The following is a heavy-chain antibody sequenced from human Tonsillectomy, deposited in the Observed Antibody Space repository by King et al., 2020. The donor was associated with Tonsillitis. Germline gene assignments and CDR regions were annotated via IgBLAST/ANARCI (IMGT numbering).Heavy chain of an antibody. CDR2: ISGSGGYT. Sequence: EVQLVESGGGLVQSGGSLRLSCEASGFTFSDYGLTWVRQAPGKGLEWVSSISGSGGYTYYAESVEGRFRISRDNSKNMLCLQMNSLSADATAVYYCAKQIGFCSGGTCSLDYWGQGALVTVSS. CDR3: AKQIGFCSGGTCSLDY. CDR1: GFTFSDYG. J-gene: IGHJ4*02. V-gene: IGHV3-23*04. D-gene: IGHD2-15*01.